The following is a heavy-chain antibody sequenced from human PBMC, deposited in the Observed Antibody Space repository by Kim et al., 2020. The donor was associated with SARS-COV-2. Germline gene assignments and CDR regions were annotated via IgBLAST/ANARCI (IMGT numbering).Heavy chain of an antibody. D-gene: IGHD3-10*01. J-gene: IGHJ6*02. Sequence: GGSLRLSCAASGFTFSTYAMSWVRQAPGKGLEWVSAISGSGDSTYYADSVKGRFTISRDNSKNTLYLQMSSLRAEDTALYYCAKLTAMVRGVMRYLGYYGMDVWGQGTTVTVSS. CDR2: ISGSGDST. CDR1: GFTFSTYA. CDR3: AKLTAMVRGVMRYLGYYGMDV. V-gene: IGHV3-23*01.